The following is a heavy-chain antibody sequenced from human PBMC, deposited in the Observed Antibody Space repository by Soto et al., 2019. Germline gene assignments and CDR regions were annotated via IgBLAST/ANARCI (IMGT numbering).Heavy chain of an antibody. V-gene: IGHV3-30-3*01. D-gene: IGHD6-13*01. CDR3: ARDPGISNPSVDY. J-gene: IGHJ4*02. CDR2: ISYDGSNK. CDR1: GFTFSSYA. Sequence: QVQLVESGGGVVQPGRSLRLSCAASGFTFSSYAMHWVRQAPGKGLEWVAVISYDGSNKYYADSVKGRFTISRDNSKNTLYLQMNSLRAEDTAVYYCARDPGISNPSVDYWGQGTLVTVSS.